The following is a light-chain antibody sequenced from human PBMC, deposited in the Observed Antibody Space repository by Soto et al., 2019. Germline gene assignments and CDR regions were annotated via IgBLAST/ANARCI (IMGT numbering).Light chain of an antibody. CDR2: DVS. Sequence: QSVLTQPASVSGSHGQSITISCTGTSSDVGGYNYVSRYQQHPGKAPKLMIYDVSKRPSGVSNRFSGSKSGNTASLTISGLEAEDEADYYFSSYTSSSTDVVFCGVTNLTVL. V-gene: IGLV2-14*01. CDR3: SSYTSSSTDVV. J-gene: IGLJ2*01. CDR1: SSDVGGYNY.